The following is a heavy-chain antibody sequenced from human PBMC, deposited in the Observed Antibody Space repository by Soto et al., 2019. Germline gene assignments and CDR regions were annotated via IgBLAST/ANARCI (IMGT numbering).Heavy chain of an antibody. Sequence: GGSLRLSCAASGFTFSSYAMSWVRQAPGKGLEWVSAISGSGGSTYYADSVKGRFTISRDNSKNTLYLQMNSLRAEDTAVYYSAKAGNQRYCSGGSCYAPDYWGQGTLVTVSS. CDR2: ISGSGGST. V-gene: IGHV3-23*01. J-gene: IGHJ4*02. D-gene: IGHD2-15*01. CDR1: GFTFSSYA. CDR3: AKAGNQRYCSGGSCYAPDY.